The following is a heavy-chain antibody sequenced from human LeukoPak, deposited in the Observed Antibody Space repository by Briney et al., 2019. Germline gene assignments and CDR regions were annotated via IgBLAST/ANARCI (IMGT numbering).Heavy chain of an antibody. J-gene: IGHJ4*02. D-gene: IGHD1-26*01. V-gene: IGHV3-30*18. CDR2: ISYDGSNK. CDR1: GFTFSSYG. CDR3: AKAGSGFPPGDYYFDY. Sequence: GRSLRLSCAASGFTFSSYGMHWVRQAPGKGLEWVAVISYDGSNKYYADSVKGRFTISRDNSKNTLYLQMNSLRAEDTAVYYCAKAGSGFPPGDYYFDYWGQGTLVTVSS.